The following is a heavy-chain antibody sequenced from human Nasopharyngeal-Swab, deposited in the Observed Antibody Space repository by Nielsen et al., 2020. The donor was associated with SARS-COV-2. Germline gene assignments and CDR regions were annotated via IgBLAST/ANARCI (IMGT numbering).Heavy chain of an antibody. Sequence: GGSLRLSCAASGFTFSSYAMSWVRQAPGKGLGWVSAISGSGGSTYYADSVKGRFTISRDNSKNTLYLQMNSLRAEDTAVYYCAKDRALYYYDSSGYYYSSYWGQGTQVTVSS. CDR1: GFTFSSYA. D-gene: IGHD3-22*01. V-gene: IGHV3-23*01. J-gene: IGHJ4*02. CDR3: AKDRALYYYDSSGYYYSSY. CDR2: ISGSGGST.